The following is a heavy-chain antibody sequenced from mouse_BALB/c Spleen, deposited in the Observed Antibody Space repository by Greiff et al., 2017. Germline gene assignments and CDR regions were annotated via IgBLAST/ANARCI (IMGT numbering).Heavy chain of an antibody. D-gene: IGHD2-4*01. Sequence: VQLQESGAELAKPGASVKMSCKASGYTFTSYWMHWVKQRPGQGLEWIGYINPSTGYTEYNQKFKDKATLTADKSSSTAYMQLSSLTSEDSAVYYCARRGYDYDGYAMDYWGQGTSVTVSS. V-gene: IGHV1-7*01. CDR3: ARRGYDYDGYAMDY. J-gene: IGHJ4*01. CDR2: INPSTGYT. CDR1: GYTFTSYW.